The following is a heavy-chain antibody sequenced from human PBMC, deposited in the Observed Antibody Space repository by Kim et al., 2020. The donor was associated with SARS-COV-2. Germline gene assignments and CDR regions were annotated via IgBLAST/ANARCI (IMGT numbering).Heavy chain of an antibody. CDR3: AREGSSGWYSFDY. J-gene: IGHJ4*02. V-gene: IGHV3-21*01. Sequence: GGSLRLSCAASGFTFSSYSMNWVRQAPGKGLEWVSSISSSSSYIYYADSVKGRFTISRDNAKNSLYLQMNSLRAEDTAVYYCAREGSSGWYSFDYWGQGTLVTVSS. CDR2: ISSSSSYI. CDR1: GFTFSSYS. D-gene: IGHD6-19*01.